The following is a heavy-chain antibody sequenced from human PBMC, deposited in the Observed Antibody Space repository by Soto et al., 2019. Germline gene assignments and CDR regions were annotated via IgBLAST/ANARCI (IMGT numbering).Heavy chain of an antibody. CDR2: ISGSGGST. J-gene: IGHJ4*02. D-gene: IGHD5-18*01. Sequence: GSLRLSCAASGFTFSSYAMSWVRQAPGKGLEWVSAISGSGGSTYYADSVKGRFTISRDNSKNTLYLQMNSLRAEDTAVYYCAKSGGYSYGYDPYYFDYWGQGTLVTVSS. CDR1: GFTFSSYA. CDR3: AKSGGYSYGYDPYYFDY. V-gene: IGHV3-23*01.